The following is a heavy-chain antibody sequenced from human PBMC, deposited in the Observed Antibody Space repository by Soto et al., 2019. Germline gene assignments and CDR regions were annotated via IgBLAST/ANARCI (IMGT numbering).Heavy chain of an antibody. V-gene: IGHV4-30-2*01. J-gene: IGHJ5*02. CDR2: IQHIGST. Sequence: TLSLTCAVSGGSISSGGYSWSWIRQPPGKGLEWIGYIQHIGSTYYNPSLKSRVTMSVDRSENQFSLRLNSVTAADTAVYYCARGIRYSSSWYSQDNWFDPWGQGTLVTVSS. D-gene: IGHD6-13*01. CDR1: GGSISSGGYS. CDR3: ARGIRYSSSWYSQDNWFDP.